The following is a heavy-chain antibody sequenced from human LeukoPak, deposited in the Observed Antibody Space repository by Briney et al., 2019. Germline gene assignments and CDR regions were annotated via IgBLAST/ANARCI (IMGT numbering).Heavy chain of an antibody. CDR1: GGSISGYH. Sequence: PSETLSLTCNVSGGSISGYHWSWIRQPPGKGLEWLGYIYYSGSSNYDPSLKSRVTISADTSKNQFSLKLSSVTAADTAVYYCARDQLGDGAFDIWGQGTMVTVSS. V-gene: IGHV4-59*01. CDR2: IYYSGSS. CDR3: ARDQLGDGAFDI. J-gene: IGHJ3*02. D-gene: IGHD5-24*01.